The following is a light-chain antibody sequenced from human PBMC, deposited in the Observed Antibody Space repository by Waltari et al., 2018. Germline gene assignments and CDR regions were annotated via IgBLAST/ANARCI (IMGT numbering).Light chain of an antibody. CDR1: RTVSTA. CDR3: QQSYNSIRS. CDR2: AAS. V-gene: IGKV1-39*01. J-gene: IGKJ3*01. Sequence: DIQLTQSPSSLSASVGDRVTMPCGASRTVSTALNWYQHRPGKAPKLLIYAASSVQSGVPSRFSGSGSGTDFSLTITDLQPEDFATYYCQQSYNSIRSFGPGTKV.